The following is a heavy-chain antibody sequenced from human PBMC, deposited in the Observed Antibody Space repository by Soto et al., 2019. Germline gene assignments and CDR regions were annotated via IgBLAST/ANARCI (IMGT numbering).Heavy chain of an antibody. CDR3: AKDRNSNYPYNWFDP. Sequence: EVQLLESGGGLVQPGGSLRLSCAASGFTFSSYAMSWVRQAPGKGLEWVSAISGSGGGTFYADSVKGRFTISRDNSKNTLYLQMNSLRAEDTAVYYCAKDRNSNYPYNWFDPWGQGTLVTVSS. D-gene: IGHD4-4*01. CDR2: ISGSGGGT. V-gene: IGHV3-23*01. J-gene: IGHJ5*02. CDR1: GFTFSSYA.